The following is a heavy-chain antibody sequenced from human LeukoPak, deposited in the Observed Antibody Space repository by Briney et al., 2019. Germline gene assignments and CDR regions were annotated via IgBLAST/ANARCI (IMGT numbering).Heavy chain of an antibody. Sequence: TPSETLSLTCNVSGVSISSSSYYWGWIRQPPGKGLEWIGSIYSSGSTYYNSSLKSRVTISIDTSKNQVSLKMSSVTAADTAVYYCAKSGGYGLIDYWGQGTLVTVSS. CDR2: IYSSGST. CDR3: AKSGGYGLIDY. J-gene: IGHJ4*01. D-gene: IGHD6-25*01. CDR1: GVSISSSSYY. V-gene: IGHV4-39*01.